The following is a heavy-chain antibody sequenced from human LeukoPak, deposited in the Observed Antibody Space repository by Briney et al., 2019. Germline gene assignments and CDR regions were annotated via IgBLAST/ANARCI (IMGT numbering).Heavy chain of an antibody. J-gene: IGHJ5*01. D-gene: IGHD3-3*01. CDR3: ARQADFWRGYYDF. V-gene: IGHV4-59*08. Sequence: SETLSLTCTVSGGSVSNYYWSWIRQSPGKGLEWIGYIYYSGSTNYNPSLKSRVTISVDTAKSQFSLKVTSVTAADTALYFCARQADFWRGYYDFWGQGMRVTVSS. CDR1: GGSVSNYY. CDR2: IYYSGST.